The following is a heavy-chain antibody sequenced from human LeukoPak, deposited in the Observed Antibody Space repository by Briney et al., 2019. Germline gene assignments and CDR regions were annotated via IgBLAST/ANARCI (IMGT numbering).Heavy chain of an antibody. CDR3: ARDRDLIKAVAGTAIRAFDI. CDR1: GYTFTSYG. D-gene: IGHD6-19*01. J-gene: IGHJ3*02. Sequence: ASVKVSCKASGYTFTSYGISWVRQAPGQGLEWMGWISAYNGNTNYAQKLQGRVTMTTDTSTSTAYMELRSLRSDDTAVYYCARDRDLIKAVAGTAIRAFDIWGQGTMVTVSS. V-gene: IGHV1-18*01. CDR2: ISAYNGNT.